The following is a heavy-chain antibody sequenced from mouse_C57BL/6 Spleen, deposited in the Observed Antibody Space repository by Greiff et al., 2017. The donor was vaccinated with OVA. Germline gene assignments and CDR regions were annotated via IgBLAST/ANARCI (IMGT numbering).Heavy chain of an antibody. J-gene: IGHJ2*01. D-gene: IGHD4-1*01. CDR2: ISYDGSN. Sequence: DVQLQESGPGLVKPSQSLSLTCSVTGYSITSGYYWNWIRQFPGNKLEWMGYISYDGSNNYNPSLKNRISITRDTSKNQFFLKLNSVTTEDTATYYCARDWERDYWGQGTTLTVSS. CDR1: GYSITSGYY. CDR3: ARDWERDY. V-gene: IGHV3-6*01.